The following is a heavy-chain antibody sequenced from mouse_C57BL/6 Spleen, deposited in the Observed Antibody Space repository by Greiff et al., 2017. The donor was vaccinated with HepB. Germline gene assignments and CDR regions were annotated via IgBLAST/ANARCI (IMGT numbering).Heavy chain of an antibody. D-gene: IGHD2-2*01. V-gene: IGHV2-2*01. CDR2: IWSGGST. J-gene: IGHJ1*03. Sequence: QVQLQQSGPGLVQPSQSLSITCTVSGFSLTSYGVHWVRQSPGKGLEWLGVIWSGGSTDYNAAFISRLSISKDNSKSQVFFKMNSLQADDTAIYYCASMVTTAYWYFDVWGTGTTVTVSS. CDR1: GFSLTSYG. CDR3: ASMVTTAYWYFDV.